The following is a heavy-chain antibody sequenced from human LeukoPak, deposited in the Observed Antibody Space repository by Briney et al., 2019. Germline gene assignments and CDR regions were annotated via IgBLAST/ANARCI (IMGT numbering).Heavy chain of an antibody. CDR3: ARERTAARNWFDP. Sequence: GGSLRLSCAASGFTFSTYWMSWVRQAPGKGLEWVANIKQDGSEKYYVDSVKGRFTISRDNSKNTLYVQMNSLRSDDTAVYYCARERTAARNWFDPWGQGTLVTVSS. J-gene: IGHJ5*02. D-gene: IGHD6-6*01. CDR1: GFTFSTYW. CDR2: IKQDGSEK. V-gene: IGHV3-7*03.